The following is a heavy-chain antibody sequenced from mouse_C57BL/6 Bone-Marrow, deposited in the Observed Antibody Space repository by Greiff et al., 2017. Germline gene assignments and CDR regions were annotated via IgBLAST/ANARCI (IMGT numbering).Heavy chain of an antibody. CDR3: ARLLRGVAY. Sequence: QVQLQQSGPELVKPGASVKISCKASGYAFSSSWMNWVKQRPGKGLEWIGRIYPGDGDTNYNGKFKGKATLTADKSSSTAYMQLSSLTSEDSAVYFCARLLRGVAYWGQGTLVTVSA. J-gene: IGHJ3*01. V-gene: IGHV1-82*01. CDR1: GYAFSSSW. D-gene: IGHD1-1*01. CDR2: IYPGDGDT.